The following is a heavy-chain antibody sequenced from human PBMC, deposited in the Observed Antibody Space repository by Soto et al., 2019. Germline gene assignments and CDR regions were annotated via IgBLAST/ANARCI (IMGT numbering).Heavy chain of an antibody. J-gene: IGHJ6*02. CDR1: GFTFSSYA. Sequence: GGSLRLSCAASGFTFSSYAMSWVRQAPGKGLEWVSAISGSGGSTYYADSVKGRFTISRDNSKNTLYLQMNSLRAEDTAVYYCAKCVGSYHYYGMDVWGQGTTVTVSS. V-gene: IGHV3-23*01. D-gene: IGHD5-18*01. CDR2: ISGSGGST. CDR3: AKCVGSYHYYGMDV.